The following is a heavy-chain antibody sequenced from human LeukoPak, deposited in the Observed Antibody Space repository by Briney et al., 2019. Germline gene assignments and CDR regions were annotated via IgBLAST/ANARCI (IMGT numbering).Heavy chain of an antibody. CDR1: GGSISSYY. CDR3: ARVTGYMIEDYFDY. D-gene: IGHD3-22*01. Sequence: PSETLSLTCTVSGGSISSYYWSWIRQPPGKGLEWIGYIYYGGSTNYNPSLKSRVTISVETSKNQFSLKLSSVTAADTAVYYCARVTGYMIEDYFDYWGQGTLVTVSS. J-gene: IGHJ4*02. V-gene: IGHV4-59*01. CDR2: IYYGGST.